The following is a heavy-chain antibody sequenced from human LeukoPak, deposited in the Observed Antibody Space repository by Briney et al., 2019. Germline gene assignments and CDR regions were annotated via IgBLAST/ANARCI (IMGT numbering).Heavy chain of an antibody. J-gene: IGHJ5*02. V-gene: IGHV3-21*01. CDR3: ARDRSGSYPEGWFDP. CDR1: RFTFSSYS. CDR2: ISSSSSYI. Sequence: PGGSLRLSCAASRFTFSSYSMNWVRQAPGKGLEWVSSISSSSSYIYYADSVKGRFTISRDNAKNSLYLQMNSLRAEDTAVYYCARDRSGSYPEGWFDPWGQGTLVTVSS. D-gene: IGHD1-26*01.